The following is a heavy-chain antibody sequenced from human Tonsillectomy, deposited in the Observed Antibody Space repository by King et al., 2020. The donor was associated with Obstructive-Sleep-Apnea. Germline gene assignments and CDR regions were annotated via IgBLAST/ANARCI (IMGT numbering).Heavy chain of an antibody. Sequence: VQLVQSGAEVKKPGASVKVSCKASGYTFTGYYMHWVRQAPGQGLEWMGWINPNSGDTNYAQKFQGRVTMTRDSSINTAYMELSVLRSDDTAGYYCARGGAVASTFWPNWFDPWGQGTQVTVSS. V-gene: IGHV1-2*02. CDR1: GYTFTGYY. CDR3: ARGGAVASTFWPNWFDP. CDR2: INPNSGDT. J-gene: IGHJ5*02. D-gene: IGHD6-19*01.